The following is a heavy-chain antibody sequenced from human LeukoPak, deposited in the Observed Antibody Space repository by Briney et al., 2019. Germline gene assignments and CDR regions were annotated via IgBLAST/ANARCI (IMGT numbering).Heavy chain of an antibody. V-gene: IGHV4-38-2*02. J-gene: IGHJ5*02. CDR3: ARDGISPTIFGVVIIRGFNWFDP. Sequence: PSETLSLTCTVSGYSISSGYYWGWIRQPPGEGLEWIGSIYHSGSTYYNPSLKSRVTISVDTSKNQFSLKLSSVTAADTAVYYCARDGISPTIFGVVIIRGFNWFDPWGQGTLVTVSS. CDR2: IYHSGST. D-gene: IGHD3-3*01. CDR1: GYSISSGYY.